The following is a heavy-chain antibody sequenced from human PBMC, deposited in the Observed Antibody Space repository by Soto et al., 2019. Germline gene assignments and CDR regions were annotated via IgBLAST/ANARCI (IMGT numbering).Heavy chain of an antibody. V-gene: IGHV1-69*13. CDR3: VRGSGAKLSSS. D-gene: IGHD6-13*01. Sequence: SVKVSCKASGGTFSSYRINWARQAPGEGLEWVGGIVPIRRSADYAQKFRGRVTISADDSARTTYLELSSLKSQDTAVYYCVRGSGAKLSSSWGQGTLVTVSS. CDR1: GGTFSSYR. CDR2: IVPIRRSA. J-gene: IGHJ4*02.